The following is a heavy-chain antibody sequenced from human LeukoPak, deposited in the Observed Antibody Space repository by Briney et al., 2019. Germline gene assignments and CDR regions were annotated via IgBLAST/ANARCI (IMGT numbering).Heavy chain of an antibody. J-gene: IGHJ4*02. CDR1: GYIFTSYF. V-gene: IGHV1-46*01. CDR2: INPSGGST. CDR3: AIYGSGSRYFDY. Sequence: ASVKVSCKASGYIFTSYFMHWVRQAPGQGLEWMGLINPSGGSTRYAQKFQGRVTMTEDTSTDTAYMELSSLRSEDTAVYYCAIYGSGSRYFDYWGQGTLVTVSS. D-gene: IGHD3-10*01.